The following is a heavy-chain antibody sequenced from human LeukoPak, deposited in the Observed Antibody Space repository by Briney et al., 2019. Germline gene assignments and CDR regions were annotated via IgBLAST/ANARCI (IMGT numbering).Heavy chain of an antibody. CDR3: ARAGYSSSWYYYFDY. J-gene: IGHJ4*02. D-gene: IGHD6-13*01. Sequence: ASVTVSFKASGYTFTGYYMHWVRQAPGQGLEWMGWINPNSGGTNYAQKFQGRVTMTRDTSISTAYMELSRLRSDDTAVYYCARAGYSSSWYYYFDYWGQGTLVTVSS. CDR1: GYTFTGYY. CDR2: INPNSGGT. V-gene: IGHV1-2*02.